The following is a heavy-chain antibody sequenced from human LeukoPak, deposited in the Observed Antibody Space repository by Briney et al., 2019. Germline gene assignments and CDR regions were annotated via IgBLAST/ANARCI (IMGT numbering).Heavy chain of an antibody. CDR3: ARELYHDSSGYGSSY. CDR1: GGSISSGDYY. J-gene: IGHJ4*02. CDR2: IYYSGST. V-gene: IGHV4-30-4*01. Sequence: PSETLSLTCTVSGGSISSGDYYWSWIRQPPGKGLEWIGYIYYSGSTYYNPSLKCRVTISVDTSKNQFSLKLSSVTAADTAVYYCARELYHDSSGYGSSYWGQGTLVTVSS. D-gene: IGHD3-22*01.